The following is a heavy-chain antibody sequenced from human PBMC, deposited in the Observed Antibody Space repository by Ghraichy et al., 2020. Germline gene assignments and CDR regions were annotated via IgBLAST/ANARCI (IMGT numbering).Heavy chain of an antibody. J-gene: IGHJ4*02. CDR3: ARLPRGTTTDY. CDR1: GGSISSGGYY. Sequence: SETLSLTCTVSGGSISSGGYYWSWIRQHPGKGLEWIGYIYYSGSTYYNPSLKSRVTISVDTSKNQFSLKLSSVTAADTAVYYCARLPRGTTTDYWGQGTLVTVSS. D-gene: IGHD4-17*01. CDR2: IYYSGST. V-gene: IGHV4-31*03.